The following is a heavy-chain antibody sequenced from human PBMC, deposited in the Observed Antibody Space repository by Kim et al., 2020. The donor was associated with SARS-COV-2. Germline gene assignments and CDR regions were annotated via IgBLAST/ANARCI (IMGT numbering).Heavy chain of an antibody. Sequence: SETLSLTCAVSGGSISSSNWWSWVRQPPGKGLEWIGEIYHSGSTNYNPSLKSRVTISVDKSKNQFSLKLSSVTAADTAVYYCARAVRYFDSWFDPWGQGTLVTVSS. CDR2: IYHSGST. V-gene: IGHV4-4*02. D-gene: IGHD3-9*01. J-gene: IGHJ5*02. CDR1: GGSISSSNW. CDR3: ARAVRYFDSWFDP.